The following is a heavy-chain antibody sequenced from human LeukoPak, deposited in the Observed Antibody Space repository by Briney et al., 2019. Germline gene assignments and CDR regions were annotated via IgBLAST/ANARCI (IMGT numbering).Heavy chain of an antibody. CDR3: ARHNTAMVLYYFDY. J-gene: IGHJ4*02. V-gene: IGHV4-34*01. Sequence: PSETLSLTCAVSGGSFSGNYWSWIRQSPGKGLEWLGEITHRGSSKYNPSLKSRVTISVDTSKNQFSLKLSSVTAADTAVYYCARHNTAMVLYYFDYWGQGTLVTVSS. CDR1: GGSFSGNY. CDR2: ITHRGSS. D-gene: IGHD5-18*01.